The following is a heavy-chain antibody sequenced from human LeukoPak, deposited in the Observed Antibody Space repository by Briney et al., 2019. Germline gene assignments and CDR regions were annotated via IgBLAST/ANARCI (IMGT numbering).Heavy chain of an antibody. CDR2: INTDGSGT. CDR1: GFSFTSYW. V-gene: IGHV3-74*01. CDR3: TRAYDSGTYSSFDY. Sequence: GGSLRLSCAASGFSFTSYWMHWVRQAPGKGLVWVSCINTDGSGTTYADSVKGRFTISRDNAKNTLYLQMNGLRAEDTAVYYCTRAYDSGTYSSFDYWGQGTLVTVTP. J-gene: IGHJ4*02. D-gene: IGHD3-10*01.